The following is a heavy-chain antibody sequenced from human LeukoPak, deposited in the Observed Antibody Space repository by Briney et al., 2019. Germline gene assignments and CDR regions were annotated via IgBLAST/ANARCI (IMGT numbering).Heavy chain of an antibody. J-gene: IGHJ4*02. CDR2: IYSSGNT. CDR1: GDSISTYY. V-gene: IGHV4-59*01. CDR3: ARLRWQLVGPYFDY. Sequence: SETLSLTCSFSGDSISTYYWSWIRQSPGKGLEWIGHIYSSGNTDYNSSLKSRVTISIDTSKSQFSLRLSSVTATDTAVYYCARLRWQLVGPYFDYWGQGILVTVSS. D-gene: IGHD1-26*01.